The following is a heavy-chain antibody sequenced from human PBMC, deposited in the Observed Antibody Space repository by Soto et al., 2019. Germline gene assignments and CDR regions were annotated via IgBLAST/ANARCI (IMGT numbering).Heavy chain of an antibody. CDR2: IYHSGST. D-gene: IGHD3-16*02. V-gene: IGHV4-38-2*02. J-gene: IGHJ3*02. Sequence: SETLSLTCAVSGYSISSGYYWGWIRQPPGKGLEWIGSIYHSGSTYYNPSLKSRVTISVDTSKNQFSLKLSSVTAADTAVYYWARDKLAFYDYVGGSYRVPGAAFDIGGKGKMVTV. CDR3: ARDKLAFYDYVGGSYRVPGAAFDI. CDR1: GYSISSGYY.